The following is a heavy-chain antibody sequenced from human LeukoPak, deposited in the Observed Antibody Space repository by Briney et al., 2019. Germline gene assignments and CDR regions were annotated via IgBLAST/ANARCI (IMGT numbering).Heavy chain of an antibody. CDR1: GFTFSSYA. V-gene: IGHV3-30-3*01. D-gene: IGHD6-13*01. Sequence: PGRSLRLSCAASGFTFSSYAMPWVRQAPGKGLEWVAVMSYDGSNKYYADSVKGRFTISRDNSKNTLYLQMNSLRAEDTAVYYCARDIQQLGWFDPWGQGTLVTVSS. J-gene: IGHJ5*02. CDR2: MSYDGSNK. CDR3: ARDIQQLGWFDP.